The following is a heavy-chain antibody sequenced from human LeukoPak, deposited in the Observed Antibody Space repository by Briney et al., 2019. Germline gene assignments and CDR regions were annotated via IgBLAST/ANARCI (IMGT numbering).Heavy chain of an antibody. CDR2: IYYSGST. CDR3: ARAYSSGWYGKDAFDI. D-gene: IGHD6-19*01. CDR1: GGSISSYY. V-gene: IGHV4-59*01. Sequence: TSETLSLTCTVSGGSISSYYWSWIRQPPGKGLEWIGYIYYSGSTNYNPSLKSRVTISVDTSKNQFSLKLSSVTAAGTAVYYCARAYSSGWYGKDAFDIWGQGTMVTVSS. J-gene: IGHJ3*02.